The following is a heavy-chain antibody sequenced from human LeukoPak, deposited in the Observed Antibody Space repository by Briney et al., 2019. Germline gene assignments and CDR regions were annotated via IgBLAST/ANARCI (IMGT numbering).Heavy chain of an antibody. D-gene: IGHD5-24*01. CDR2: ISGSGGST. J-gene: IGHJ4*02. Sequence: GGSMRLSCAASGFTFSSYAMSWVRQAPGKGLEWVSAISGSGGSTYYADSVKGRFTISRDNSKNTLYLQMNSLRAEDTAVYYCAKGWQRWLQLPFDYWGQGTLVTVSS. CDR3: AKGWQRWLQLPFDY. V-gene: IGHV3-23*01. CDR1: GFTFSSYA.